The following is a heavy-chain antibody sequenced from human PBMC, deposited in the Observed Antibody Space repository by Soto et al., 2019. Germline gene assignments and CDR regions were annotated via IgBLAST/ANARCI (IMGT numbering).Heavy chain of an antibody. CDR3: ARESLQLAVAGTRYYYYGMDV. Sequence: ASVKVSCKASGYTFTSYGISWVRQAPVQGLEWMGWISAYNGNTNYAQKLQGRVTMTTDTSTSTAYMELRSLRSDDTAVYYCARESLQLAVAGTRYYYYGMDVWGQVTTVTVS. CDR2: ISAYNGNT. J-gene: IGHJ6*02. CDR1: GYTFTSYG. V-gene: IGHV1-18*04. D-gene: IGHD6-19*01.